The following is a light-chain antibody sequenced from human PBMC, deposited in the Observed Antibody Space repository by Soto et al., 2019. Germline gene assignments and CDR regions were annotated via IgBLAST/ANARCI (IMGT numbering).Light chain of an antibody. V-gene: IGKV2-30*02. CDR3: MQGTHWPIT. J-gene: IGKJ5*01. CDR2: KVS. CDR1: QILVHSDGIAY. Sequence: DIVMTQSPLSLPATLGQPSSISCRSNQILVHSDGIAYFSWFQQRPGRSPRXLIYKVSNRDSGVPARFSGSGSGTDFALKISRVEAEDVGVYYCMQGTHWPITFGHGTRLEIK.